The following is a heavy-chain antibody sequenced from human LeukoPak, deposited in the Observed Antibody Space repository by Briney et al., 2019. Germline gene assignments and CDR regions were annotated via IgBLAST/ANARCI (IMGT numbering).Heavy chain of an antibody. Sequence: GASVKVSCKASGGTFSSYAISWVRQAPGQGLEWMGRIIPILGIANYAQKFQGRVTITADKSTSTAYMELSSLRSEDTAVYYCARGIAAAGGAADYWGQGTLVTVSS. J-gene: IGHJ4*02. CDR1: GGTFSSYA. V-gene: IGHV1-69*04. D-gene: IGHD6-13*01. CDR2: IIPILGIA. CDR3: ARGIAAAGGAADY.